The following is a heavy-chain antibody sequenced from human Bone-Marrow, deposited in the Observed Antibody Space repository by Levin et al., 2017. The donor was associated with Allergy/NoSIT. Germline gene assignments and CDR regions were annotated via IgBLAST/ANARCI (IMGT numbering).Heavy chain of an antibody. CDR1: GYVFTSYW. CDR3: AIQYLSGGYFSFQEQFDP. J-gene: IGHJ5*02. D-gene: IGHD2-15*01. Sequence: PGESLKISCKGSGYVFTSYWIIWVRQRPGKGLEWMGRIDPKDSQTKDNPSFQGHVTLSVDKSINTAYLQWSSLKASDTAMYYCAIQYLSGGYFSFQEQFDPWGQGTLVTVSS. CDR2: IDPKDSQT. V-gene: IGHV5-10-1*01.